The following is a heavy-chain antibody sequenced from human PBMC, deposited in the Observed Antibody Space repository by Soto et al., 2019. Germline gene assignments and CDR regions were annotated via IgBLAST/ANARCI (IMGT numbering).Heavy chain of an antibody. V-gene: IGHV4-59*08. CDR1: GGSISSYV. CDR3: ARGGHYYGSGSYWGYYFDY. J-gene: IGHJ4*02. Sequence: PSETLSLTSPVSGGSISSYVWSWIRQPPGKGLEWIGYIYYSGSTNYNPSLKSRVTISVDTSKNQFSLKLSSVTAADTAVYYCARGGHYYGSGSYWGYYFDYWGQGTLVTVSS. D-gene: IGHD3-10*01. CDR2: IYYSGST.